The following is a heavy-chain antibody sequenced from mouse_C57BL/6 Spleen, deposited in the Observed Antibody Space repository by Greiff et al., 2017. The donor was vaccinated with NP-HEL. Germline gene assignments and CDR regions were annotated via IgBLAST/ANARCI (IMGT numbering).Heavy chain of an antibody. CDR3: ARGWRLRCFAY. CDR1: GYTFTDYY. V-gene: IGHV1-26*01. D-gene: IGHD2-4*01. Sequence: EVQLQQSGPELVKPGASVKISCKASGYTFTDYYMNWVKQSHGKSLEWIGDINPNNGGTSYNQKFKGKATLTVDKSSSTAYMELRSLTSEDSAVYYCARGWRLRCFAYWGQGTLVTVSA. J-gene: IGHJ3*01. CDR2: INPNNGGT.